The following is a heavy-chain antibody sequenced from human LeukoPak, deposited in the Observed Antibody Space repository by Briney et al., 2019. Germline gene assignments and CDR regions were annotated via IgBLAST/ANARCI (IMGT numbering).Heavy chain of an antibody. Sequence: SETLSLTCTVSGGSISSHYWSWIRQPPGKGLEWIGYIYYSGSTNYDPSLKGRVTISVDTSKNQFSLKLSSVTAADTAVYYCARVAAIDDYFDYWGQGTLVTVSS. CDR1: GGSISSHY. V-gene: IGHV4-59*11. CDR2: IYYSGST. J-gene: IGHJ4*02. CDR3: ARVAAIDDYFDY. D-gene: IGHD2-21*02.